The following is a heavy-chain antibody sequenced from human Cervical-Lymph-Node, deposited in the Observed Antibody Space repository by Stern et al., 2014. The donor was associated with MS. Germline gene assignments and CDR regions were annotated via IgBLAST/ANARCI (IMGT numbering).Heavy chain of an antibody. J-gene: IGHJ4*02. Sequence: EVQLEESGGGLVQPGGSLRLSCAASGFTFSSYSMNWVRQAPGKGLEWISYISYSSSTIYYADSVKGRFTISRDNAKNSLYLQMNSLRAEDTAVYYCARLRTTVTNPDYWGQGTLVTVSS. CDR1: GFTFSSYS. D-gene: IGHD4-17*01. CDR2: ISYSSSTI. V-gene: IGHV3-48*04. CDR3: ARLRTTVTNPDY.